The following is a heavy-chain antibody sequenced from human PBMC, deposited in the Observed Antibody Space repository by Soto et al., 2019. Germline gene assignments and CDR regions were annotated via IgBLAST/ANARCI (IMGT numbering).Heavy chain of an antibody. CDR2: ISGGGGTT. CDR3: AKFPSLRFLEWLSNYFDY. Sequence: GGSLRLSCGASGFTFSTYAMSWVRQAPGKGLEWVSSISGGGGTTVYADSVKGRFTISRDNSRNTLYLQMNSLRAEDTAVYYCAKFPSLRFLEWLSNYFDYWGQGTLVTASS. J-gene: IGHJ4*02. V-gene: IGHV3-23*01. CDR1: GFTFSTYA. D-gene: IGHD3-3*01.